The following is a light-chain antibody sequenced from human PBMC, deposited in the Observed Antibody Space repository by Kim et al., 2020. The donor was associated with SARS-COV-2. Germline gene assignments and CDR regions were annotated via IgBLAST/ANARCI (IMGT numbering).Light chain of an antibody. Sequence: QSALTQPASVSGSPGQSITISCTGTSSDVGGYNYVSWYQQYPGKAPKLMIYDVSNRPSGVSNRSSGSKSGNTASLTISGLQAEDEADYYCSSYTSRRTPVFGGGTQLTVL. V-gene: IGLV2-14*03. J-gene: IGLJ2*01. CDR1: SSDVGGYNY. CDR3: SSYTSRRTPV. CDR2: DVS.